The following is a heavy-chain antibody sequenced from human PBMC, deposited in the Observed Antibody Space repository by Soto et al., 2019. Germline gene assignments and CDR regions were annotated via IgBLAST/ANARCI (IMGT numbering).Heavy chain of an antibody. CDR1: DGSISTSDW. D-gene: IGHD3-10*01. CDR2: IYHSGAI. Sequence: QVQLQESGPGLVKPSGTLSLTCAVSDGSISTSDWWSWIRQSPGKGLEWIGEIYHSGAINYSPSLTSRLTISVDKSKNQCSLKLTSVPAADTAMYYCARARSRDGSHYDYWGQGTLVTVSS. J-gene: IGHJ4*02. V-gene: IGHV4-4*02. CDR3: ARARSRDGSHYDY.